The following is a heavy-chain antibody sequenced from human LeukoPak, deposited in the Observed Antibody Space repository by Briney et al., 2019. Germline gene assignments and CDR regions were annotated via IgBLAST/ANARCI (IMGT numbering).Heavy chain of an antibody. V-gene: IGHV1-24*01. D-gene: IGHD2-2*01. CDR3: ATGDRSSTSCPFDY. Sequence: ASVKVSCKVSGYTLTELSMHWVRQAPGKGLEWMGGFDPEDGETIYAQKFQGRVTMTEDTSTDTAYMELSSLRSEDTAVYYCATGDRSSTSCPFDYWGQGTLVTVSS. J-gene: IGHJ4*02. CDR2: FDPEDGET. CDR1: GYTLTELS.